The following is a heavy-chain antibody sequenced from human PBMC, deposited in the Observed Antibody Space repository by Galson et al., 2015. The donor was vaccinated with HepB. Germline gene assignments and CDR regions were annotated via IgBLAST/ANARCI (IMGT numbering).Heavy chain of an antibody. CDR2: ISSSSSYI. CDR1: GFTFSSYS. Sequence: SLRLSCAASGFTFSSYSMNWVRQAPGKGLEWVSSISSSSSYIYYADSVKGRFTISRDNAKNSLYLQMNSLRAEDTAVYYCARDVDTAMVSFDYWGQGTLVTVSS. CDR3: ARDVDTAMVSFDY. D-gene: IGHD5-18*01. V-gene: IGHV3-21*01. J-gene: IGHJ4*02.